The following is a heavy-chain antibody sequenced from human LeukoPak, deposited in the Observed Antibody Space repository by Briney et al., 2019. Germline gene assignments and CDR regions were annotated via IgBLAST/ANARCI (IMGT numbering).Heavy chain of an antibody. CDR1: GFTFSSYG. Sequence: GGSLRLSCAASGFTFSSYGMHWVRQAPGKGLEWVAFIRYDGSNKYYADSVKGRFTISRDNSKNTLYLQMNSLRAEDTAVYYCAKEGSYCSSTSCYVNYWGQGTLVTVSS. D-gene: IGHD2-2*01. CDR3: AKEGSYCSSTSCYVNY. J-gene: IGHJ4*02. V-gene: IGHV3-30*02. CDR2: IRYDGSNK.